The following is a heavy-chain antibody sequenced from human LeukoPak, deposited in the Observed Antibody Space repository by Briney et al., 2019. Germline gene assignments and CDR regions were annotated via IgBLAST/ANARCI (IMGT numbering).Heavy chain of an antibody. CDR3: ATRYCRSSSCNPLFQH. D-gene: IGHD2-2*01. V-gene: IGHV4-39*01. CDR1: GGSISSSSYY. J-gene: IGHJ1*01. CDR2: TYYSGST. Sequence: SETLSLTCSVFGGSISSSSYYWSWVRQPPGKGLEWIGTTYYSGSTYYNPSHPSLKSRVTISVDTSKNQFSLKLTSVTAADTAVYYCATRYCRSSSCNPLFQHWGQGTLVSVSS.